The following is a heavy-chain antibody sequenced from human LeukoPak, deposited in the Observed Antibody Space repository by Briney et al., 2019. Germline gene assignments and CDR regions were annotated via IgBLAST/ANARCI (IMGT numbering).Heavy chain of an antibody. V-gene: IGHV4-34*01. CDR3: AVIGSGSYPTSPYYFDY. J-gene: IGHJ4*02. Sequence: SETLSLTCAVYGGSFSGYYWSWIRQPPGKGLEWIGEINHSGSTNYNPSLKSRVTISVDRSKNQFSLKLSSVTAADTAVYYCAVIGSGSYPTSPYYFDYWGQGTLVTVSS. CDR1: GGSFSGYY. CDR2: INHSGST. D-gene: IGHD3-10*01.